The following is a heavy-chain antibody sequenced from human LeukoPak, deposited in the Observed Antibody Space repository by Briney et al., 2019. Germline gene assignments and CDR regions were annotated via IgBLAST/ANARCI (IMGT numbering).Heavy chain of an antibody. V-gene: IGHV1-2*02. CDR2: MNPSTGGT. Sequence: ASVKVSCKASGYTFTDYYMHWVRQAPGQGLEWMGWMNPSTGGTNYAQKFQDRVTMTTDTSISTAYMVLSRLRSDDTAVYYCARDFQNNKWYDGPGYYLDYWGQGNLVTVTS. D-gene: IGHD1/OR15-1a*01. CDR3: ARDFQNNKWYDGPGYYLDY. CDR1: GYTFTDYY. J-gene: IGHJ4*02.